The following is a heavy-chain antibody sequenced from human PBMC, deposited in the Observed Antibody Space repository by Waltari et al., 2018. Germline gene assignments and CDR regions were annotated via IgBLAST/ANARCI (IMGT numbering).Heavy chain of an antibody. V-gene: IGHV3-23*04. D-gene: IGHD6-13*01. CDR3: AKGNDYSSSHPFFDS. Sequence: EVQLGESGGGLVQPGGSLRLSCAASGFTFSSYAMNWVRQAPGKGLEWVSVISGNGGRTYYADSVKGRFIISRDNSKNTLYLQMKSLRAEDTAVYYCAKGNDYSSSHPFFDSWGQGTLVTVSS. CDR2: ISGNGGRT. J-gene: IGHJ4*02. CDR1: GFTFSSYA.